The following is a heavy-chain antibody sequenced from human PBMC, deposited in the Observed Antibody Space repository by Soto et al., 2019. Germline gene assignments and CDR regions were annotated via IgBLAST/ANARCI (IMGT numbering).Heavy chain of an antibody. J-gene: IGHJ6*02. CDR1: GYTFTSYG. V-gene: IGHV1-18*01. CDR2: ISAYNGNT. D-gene: IGHD5-12*01. CDR3: ARLRMVATSYYYYGMDV. Sequence: QVQLEQSGAEVKKPGASVKVSCKASGYTFTSYGISWVRQAPGQGLEWMGWISAYNGNTNYAQKLQGRVTMTTDTSTSTAFMELRSLRSDDTAVYYCARLRMVATSYYYYGMDVWGQGTTVTVSS.